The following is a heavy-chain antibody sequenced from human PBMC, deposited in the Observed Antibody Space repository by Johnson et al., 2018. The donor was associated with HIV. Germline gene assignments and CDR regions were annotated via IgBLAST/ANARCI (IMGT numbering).Heavy chain of an antibody. Sequence: VQLVESGGGVVRPGGSLRLSCSASGFTFDDYGMSWVRQAPGKGLEWVSGINWNGGSTGYADSVKGRFTISRDNAKNSLYLQMNSLRAEDTAVYYCARGSRYTYDNDDAYLLHAFDFWGQGTMVTVSS. CDR3: ARGSRYTYDNDDAYLLHAFDF. V-gene: IGHV3-20*04. CDR1: GFTFDDYG. CDR2: INWNGGST. D-gene: IGHD3-22*01. J-gene: IGHJ3*01.